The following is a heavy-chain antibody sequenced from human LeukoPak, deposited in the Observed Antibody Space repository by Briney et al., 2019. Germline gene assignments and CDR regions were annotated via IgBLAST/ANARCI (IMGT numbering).Heavy chain of an antibody. V-gene: IGHV3-7*05. D-gene: IGHD2-2*01. CDR1: GFIFSNYW. CDR2: IKEDGGEK. Sequence: GGSLRLSCAASGFIFSNYWMNWVRQAPGKGLEWVATIKEDGGEKYYVDSVKGRFTISGDNAKNSLSLQMSTLRVEDTAVYYCATAAISSTSGTRYFDCWGQGTLVTVSS. J-gene: IGHJ4*02. CDR3: ATAAISSTSGTRYFDC.